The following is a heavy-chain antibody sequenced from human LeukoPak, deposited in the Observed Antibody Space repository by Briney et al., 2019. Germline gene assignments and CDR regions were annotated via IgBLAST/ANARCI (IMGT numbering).Heavy chain of an antibody. Sequence: PGGSLRLSCATSGFTFSSYSMHWVRQAPGKGLQWVSHIRSDGSTSYCADSVRGRFTIPRDNSKNTVYLQMNSLRPEDTAVYYCVKDRCADDLDSWGQGTLVTVSS. CDR2: IRSDGSTS. CDR1: GFTFSSYS. D-gene: IGHD1-1*01. CDR3: VKDRCADDLDS. J-gene: IGHJ4*02. V-gene: IGHV3-30*02.